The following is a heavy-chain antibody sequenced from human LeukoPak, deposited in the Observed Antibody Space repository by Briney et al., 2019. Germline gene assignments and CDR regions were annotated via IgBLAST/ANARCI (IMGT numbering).Heavy chain of an antibody. V-gene: IGHV4-4*09. J-gene: IGHJ4*02. Sequence: SETLSLTCTVSGGSISSYYWSWIRQPPGKGLEWIGYIYTSGSTNYNPSLKSRVTISVDTSKNQFSLKLSSVTAADTAVYYCARGRKAMAYFDYWGQGTLVTVSS. CDR2: IYTSGST. CDR3: ARGRKAMAYFDY. D-gene: IGHD5-18*01. CDR1: GGSISSYY.